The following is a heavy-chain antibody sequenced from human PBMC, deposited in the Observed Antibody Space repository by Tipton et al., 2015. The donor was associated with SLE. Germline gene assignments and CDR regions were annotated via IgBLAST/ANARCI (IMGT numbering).Heavy chain of an antibody. V-gene: IGHV3-66*01. CDR2: IYSGGST. CDR1: GFTVSSNY. Sequence: SLRLSCAASGFTVSSNYMSWVRQAPGKGLEWVSVIYSGGSTYYADSVKGRFTISRDNSKNTLYLQMNSLRAEDTAVYYCARDPPYYYDSSGYYWRPYYYGMDVWGQGTTVTVSS. CDR3: ARDPPYYYDSSGYYWRPYYYGMDV. J-gene: IGHJ6*02. D-gene: IGHD3-22*01.